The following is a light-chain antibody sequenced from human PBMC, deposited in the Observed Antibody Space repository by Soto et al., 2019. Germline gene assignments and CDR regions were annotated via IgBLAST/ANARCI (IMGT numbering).Light chain of an antibody. CDR2: GGS. Sequence: DIQMTPSPSSLSASAGYRFTITCRASQSISRYLNWYQQKPGNAPKLLIYGGSSLQSGVPSRFSGSGSGTDFTLTISSLRPEDFATYYCQQSYNAVTFGQLTRLEIK. V-gene: IGKV1-39*01. CDR3: QQSYNAVT. J-gene: IGKJ5*01. CDR1: QSISRY.